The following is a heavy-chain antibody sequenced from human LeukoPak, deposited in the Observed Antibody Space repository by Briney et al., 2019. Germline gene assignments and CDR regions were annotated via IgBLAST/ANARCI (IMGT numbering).Heavy chain of an antibody. CDR2: ISYDGSNK. Sequence: QPGGSLRLSCAASGFTFSSYGMHWVRQAPGKGLEWVAVISYDGSNKYYADSVKGRFTISRDNSKNTLHLQMNSLRAEDTAVYYCAKDLSNFWSGYYLDYWGQGTLVTVSS. D-gene: IGHD3-3*01. J-gene: IGHJ4*02. CDR3: AKDLSNFWSGYYLDY. CDR1: GFTFSSYG. V-gene: IGHV3-30*18.